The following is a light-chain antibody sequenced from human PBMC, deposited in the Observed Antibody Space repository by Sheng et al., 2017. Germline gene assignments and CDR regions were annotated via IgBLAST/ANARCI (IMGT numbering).Light chain of an antibody. J-gene: IGKJ1*01. Sequence: DIQMTQSPSSLSAVVGDRVSMTCRASQNIGTYLSWYQHKPGKAPQLLIYAASTLQSGVPSRFSGGGSKTDFTLTITCLQPEDFALYYCQQTYITPQTFGQGTRVEIK. V-gene: IGKV1-39*01. CDR2: AAS. CDR1: QNIGTY. CDR3: QQTYITPQT.